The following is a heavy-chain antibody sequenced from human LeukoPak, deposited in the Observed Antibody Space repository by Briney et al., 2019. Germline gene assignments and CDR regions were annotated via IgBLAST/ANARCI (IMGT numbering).Heavy chain of an antibody. D-gene: IGHD2-15*01. Sequence: SETLSLTCTVSGGSISSYYWSWIRQPPGKGLELIGYIYYSGSTNYNPSLKSRVTISVDTSKNQFSLKLSSVTAADTAVYYCARTTEGYCRGRSCYSYYYYMDVWGKGTTVTVSS. CDR2: IYYSGST. V-gene: IGHV4-59*01. CDR1: GGSISSYY. CDR3: ARTTEGYCRGRSCYSYYYYMDV. J-gene: IGHJ6*03.